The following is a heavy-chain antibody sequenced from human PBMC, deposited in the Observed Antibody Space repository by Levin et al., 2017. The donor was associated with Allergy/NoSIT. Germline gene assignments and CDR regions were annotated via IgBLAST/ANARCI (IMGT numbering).Heavy chain of an antibody. CDR2: IYYSGST. V-gene: IGHV4-59*01. CDR3: ASGWVPQEGVDY. CDR1: GGSISSYY. J-gene: IGHJ4*02. D-gene: IGHD1-1*01. Sequence: SETLSLTCTVSGGSISSYYWSWIRQPPGKGLEWIGYIYYSGSTNYNPSLKSRVTISVDTSKNQFSLKLSSVTAADTAVYYCASGWVPQEGVDYWGQGTLVTVSS.